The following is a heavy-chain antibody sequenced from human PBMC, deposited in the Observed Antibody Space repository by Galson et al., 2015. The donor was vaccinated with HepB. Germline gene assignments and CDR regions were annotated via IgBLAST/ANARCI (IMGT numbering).Heavy chain of an antibody. CDR2: IFYSRRT. CDR3: ARTNAFDV. J-gene: IGHJ3*01. Sequence: ETLSLTCSVSGGSMSGLHWNWIRQHPGKGLEWIGCIFYSRRTYYNPSLEGRVSISIDTSKKHFSLELTSATAADTAIYYCARTNAFDVWSQGTLVTVSS. V-gene: IGHV4-59*11. CDR1: GGSMSGLH.